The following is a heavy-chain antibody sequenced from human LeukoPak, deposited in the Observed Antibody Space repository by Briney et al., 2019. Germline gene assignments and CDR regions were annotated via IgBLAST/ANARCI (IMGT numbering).Heavy chain of an antibody. D-gene: IGHD3-10*01. CDR3: ARGLLRITMVRGPKIGWFDP. Sequence: SETLSLTCAVYGGSFSGYYWSWIRQPPGKGLEWIGEINHSGSTNYNPSLKSRVTISVDTSKNQFSLKLSSVTAADTAVYYCARGLLRITMVRGPKIGWFDPWGQGTLVTVSS. CDR2: INHSGST. CDR1: GGSFSGYY. V-gene: IGHV4-34*01. J-gene: IGHJ5*02.